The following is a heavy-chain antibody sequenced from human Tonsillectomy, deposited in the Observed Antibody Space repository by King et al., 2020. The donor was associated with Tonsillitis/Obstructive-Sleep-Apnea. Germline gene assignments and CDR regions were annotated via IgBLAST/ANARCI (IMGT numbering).Heavy chain of an antibody. V-gene: IGHV3-9*01. J-gene: IGHJ4*02. D-gene: IGHD3-3*01. CDR1: GFTFDDYA. Sequence: VQLVESXGGLVQPGRSLRLSCAASGFTFDDYAMHWVRQAPGKGLEWVSGISWNSGSIGYADSVKGRFTIYRDNAKNSLYLQKNSLRAEDTALYYCVKDNGXVXLSGYYXAYFDYWGQGTLVTVSS. CDR3: VKDNGXVXLSGYYXAYFDY. CDR2: ISWNSGSI.